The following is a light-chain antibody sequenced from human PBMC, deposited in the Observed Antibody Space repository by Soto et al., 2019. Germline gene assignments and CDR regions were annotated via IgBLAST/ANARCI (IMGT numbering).Light chain of an antibody. CDR3: QQYNKWRT. J-gene: IGKJ1*01. Sequence: EIVLTQSPATLSLSPGERATLSCRASQSVSTNLAWYQQKPGQAPRLLIYGASTRATGIPARISGSGSGTDFTLTITSLQSEDFAVYYCQQYNKWRTFGQGTKVDIK. CDR1: QSVSTN. V-gene: IGKV3-15*01. CDR2: GAS.